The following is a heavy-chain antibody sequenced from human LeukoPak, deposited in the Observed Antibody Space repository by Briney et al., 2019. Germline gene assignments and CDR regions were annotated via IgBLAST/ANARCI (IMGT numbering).Heavy chain of an antibody. CDR3: ANFEGSSQAFHI. D-gene: IGHD6-13*01. J-gene: IGHJ3*02. V-gene: IGHV3-30*18. Sequence: GKSLRLSCVASGFTFTNYGMHWVRQAPGKGLEWVAAILYDGSKKYYADSVKGRFSIYRDNSNYTLYLQMNSLRAEDTAVYYCANFEGSSQAFHIWGQGTLVTVSS. CDR2: ILYDGSKK. CDR1: GFTFTNYG.